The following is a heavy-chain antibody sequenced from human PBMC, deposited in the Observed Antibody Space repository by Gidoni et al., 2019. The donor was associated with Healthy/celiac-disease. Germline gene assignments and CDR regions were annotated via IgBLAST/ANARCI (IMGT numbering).Heavy chain of an antibody. V-gene: IGHV3-23*01. D-gene: IGHD3-22*01. J-gene: IGHJ3*02. Sequence: EVQLLESGGGLVQPGGSLRLSCAAPGFTFSRSARSWVRQAPGKGLEWVSAISGSGGSTYYADSVKGRFTISRDNSKNTLYLQMNSLRAEDTAVYYCAKDRYYYDSSGVKDAFDIWGQGTMVTVSS. CDR1: GFTFSRSA. CDR2: ISGSGGST. CDR3: AKDRYYYDSSGVKDAFDI.